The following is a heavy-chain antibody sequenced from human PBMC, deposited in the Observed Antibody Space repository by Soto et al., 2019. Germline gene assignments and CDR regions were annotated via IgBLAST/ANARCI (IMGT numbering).Heavy chain of an antibody. V-gene: IGHV4-59*12. CDR1: GGSISSYY. Sequence: SETLSLTCTVSGGSISSYYWSWIRQPPGKGLEWIGYIYYSGSSYYTPSLKSRLTISVDASQNQFSLKMVSVTAADTAIYYCARVDYVRAFDIWGQGTMVTVSS. CDR2: IYYSGSS. J-gene: IGHJ3*02. CDR3: ARVDYVRAFDI. D-gene: IGHD4-17*01.